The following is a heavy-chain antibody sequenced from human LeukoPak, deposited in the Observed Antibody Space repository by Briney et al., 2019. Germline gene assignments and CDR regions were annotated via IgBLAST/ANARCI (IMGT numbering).Heavy chain of an antibody. Sequence: SETLSLTCTVSGYSLSSGYYWGWIRQPPGKGLEWIGSIYHSGSTYYNPSLKSRVTISVDTSKNQFSLKLSSVTAADTAVYYCASEVAATEFDYWGQGTLVTVSS. CDR3: ASEVAATEFDY. CDR1: GYSLSSGYY. J-gene: IGHJ4*02. CDR2: IYHSGST. D-gene: IGHD5-12*01. V-gene: IGHV4-38-2*02.